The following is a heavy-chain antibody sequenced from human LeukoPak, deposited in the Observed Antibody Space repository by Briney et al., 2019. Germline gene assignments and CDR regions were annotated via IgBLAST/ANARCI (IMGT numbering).Heavy chain of an antibody. J-gene: IGHJ4*02. V-gene: IGHV4-34*01. Sequence: SGTLSLTCAVYGGSFSGYYWSWIRQPPGKGLEWIGEINHSGSTNYNPSLKSRVTISVDTSKNQFSLKLSSVTAADTAVYYCARGRRKIYCSGGSCVGYYFDYWGQGTLVTVSS. CDR1: GGSFSGYY. CDR3: ARGRRKIYCSGGSCVGYYFDY. CDR2: INHSGST. D-gene: IGHD2-15*01.